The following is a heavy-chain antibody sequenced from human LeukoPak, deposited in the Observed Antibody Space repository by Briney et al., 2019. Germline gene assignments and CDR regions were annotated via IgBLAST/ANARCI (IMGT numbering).Heavy chain of an antibody. CDR2: ISGSGGST. V-gene: IGHV3-23*01. CDR1: GFTFSSFS. J-gene: IGHJ4*02. CDR3: AKSYGELLPFNFDY. Sequence: PGGSLRLSCAASGFTFSSFSMNWVRQAPGKGLEWVSAISGSGGSTYYADSVKDRFTISRDNSKNTLYLQMNSLRAEDTAVYYCAKSYGELLPFNFDYWGQGTLVTVSS. D-gene: IGHD1-26*01.